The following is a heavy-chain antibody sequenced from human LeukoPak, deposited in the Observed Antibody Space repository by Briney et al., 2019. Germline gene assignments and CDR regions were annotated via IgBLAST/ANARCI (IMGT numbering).Heavy chain of an antibody. J-gene: IGHJ4*02. Sequence: GGSLRLSCAASGFTFSSYWMSWVRQAPGKGLEWVANIKQDGREKYYVDSVKGRFTISRDNAKNSLYLQMNSLRAEDTAVYYCAREGVVVVAATYFDYWGQGTLVTVSS. CDR3: AREGVVVVAATYFDY. D-gene: IGHD2-15*01. V-gene: IGHV3-7*03. CDR2: IKQDGREK. CDR1: GFTFSSYW.